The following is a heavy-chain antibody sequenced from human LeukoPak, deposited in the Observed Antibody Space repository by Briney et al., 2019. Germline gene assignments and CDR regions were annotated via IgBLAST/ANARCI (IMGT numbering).Heavy chain of an antibody. CDR2: INPSSGGT. V-gene: IGHV1-2*02. CDR1: GYTFTGYY. J-gene: IGHJ4*02. D-gene: IGHD3-16*01. Sequence: ASVKVSCKASGYTFTGYYMHWVRQAPGRGLEWMGWINPSSGGTNSAQKFQGRVTLTRDTSISTAYMELSSLRSDDTAVYYCARVYYDMITQLDYWGQGTLVTVSS. CDR3: ARVYYDMITQLDY.